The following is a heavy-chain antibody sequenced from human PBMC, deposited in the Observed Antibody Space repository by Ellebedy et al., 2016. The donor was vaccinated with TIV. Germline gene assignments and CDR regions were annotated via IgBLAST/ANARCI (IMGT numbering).Heavy chain of an antibody. CDR2: IYSGGST. D-gene: IGHD5-24*01. J-gene: IGHJ6*02. Sequence: GESLKISCAASGFTVSSNYMSWVRQAPGKGLEWVSVIYSGGSTYYADSVKGRFTISRDNSKNTLYLQMNSLRAEDTAVYYCARGDGYNLSYYYYGMDVWGQGTTVTVSS. CDR3: ARGDGYNLSYYYYGMDV. CDR1: GFTVSSNY. V-gene: IGHV3-53*01.